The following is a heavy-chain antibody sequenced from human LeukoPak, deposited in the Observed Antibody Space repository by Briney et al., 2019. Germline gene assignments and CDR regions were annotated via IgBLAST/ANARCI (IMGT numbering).Heavy chain of an antibody. D-gene: IGHD3-9*01. CDR2: IYTSGST. V-gene: IGHV4-61*02. J-gene: IGHJ4*02. Sequence: SETLSLTCTVSGGSISSGSYYWSWIRQPAGKGLEWIGRIYTSGSTNYNPSLKSRVTISVDTSKNQFSLKLSSVTAADTAVYYCARLYYDILTGRALDYWGQGTLVTVSS. CDR3: ARLYYDILTGRALDY. CDR1: GGSISSGSYY.